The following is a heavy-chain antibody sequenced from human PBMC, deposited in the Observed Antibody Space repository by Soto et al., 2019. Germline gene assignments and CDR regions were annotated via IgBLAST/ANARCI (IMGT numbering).Heavy chain of an antibody. D-gene: IGHD6-6*01. CDR3: ARARAARPIYYYYYMDV. J-gene: IGHJ6*03. V-gene: IGHV4-34*01. CDR2: INHSGST. CDR1: GGSFSGYY. Sequence: ETLSLTCAVYGGSFSGYYWSWIRQPPGKGLEWIGEINHSGSTNYNPSLKSRVTISVDTSKNQFSLKLSSVTAADTAVYYCARARAARPIYYYYYMDVWGKGTTVTVSS.